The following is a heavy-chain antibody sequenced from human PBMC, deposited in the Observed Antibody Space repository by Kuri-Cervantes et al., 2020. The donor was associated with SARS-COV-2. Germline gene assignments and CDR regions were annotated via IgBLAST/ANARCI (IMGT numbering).Heavy chain of an antibody. CDR1: GYSFSTYD. J-gene: IGHJ4*03. CDR3: ARDSGDWNPDGHDL. V-gene: IGHV1-8*02. D-gene: IGHD1-1*01. Sequence: ASVKVSCKASGYSFSTYDINWVRQAAGQGLEWMGWLNPDTGNTGNAKKFQGRVTMTTDTSINTAYMEVSSLSFEDTAIYYCARDSGDWNPDGHDLWGQGTLVTVSS. CDR2: LNPDTGNT.